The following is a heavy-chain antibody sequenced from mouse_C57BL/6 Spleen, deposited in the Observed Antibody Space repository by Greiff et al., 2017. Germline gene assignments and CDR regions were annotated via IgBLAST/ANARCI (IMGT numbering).Heavy chain of an antibody. Sequence: QVQLQQSGAELVKPGASVKISCKASGYAFSSYWMNWVKQRPGKGLEWIGQIYPGDGDTNYNGKFKGKATLTADKSSSTAYMQLSSLTSEDSAVYFCARSRVTRDFDYGGQGTTLTVSS. D-gene: IGHD2-2*01. CDR3: ARSRVTRDFDY. J-gene: IGHJ2*01. CDR1: GYAFSSYW. V-gene: IGHV1-80*01. CDR2: IYPGDGDT.